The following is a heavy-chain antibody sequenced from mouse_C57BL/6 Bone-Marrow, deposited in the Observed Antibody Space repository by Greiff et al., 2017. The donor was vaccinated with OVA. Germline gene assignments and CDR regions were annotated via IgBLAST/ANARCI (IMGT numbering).Heavy chain of an antibody. J-gene: IGHJ1*03. CDR3: ARDPIFYSNYAYFDV. CDR2: ISYDGSN. V-gene: IGHV3-6*01. D-gene: IGHD2-5*01. Sequence: EVQVVESGPGLVKPSQSLSLTCSVTGYSITSGYYWNWIRQFPGNKLEWMGYISYDGSNNYNPSLKNRISINRDTSKNQFFLKLNSVTTEDTATYYCARDPIFYSNYAYFDVWGTGTTVTVSS. CDR1: GYSITSGYY.